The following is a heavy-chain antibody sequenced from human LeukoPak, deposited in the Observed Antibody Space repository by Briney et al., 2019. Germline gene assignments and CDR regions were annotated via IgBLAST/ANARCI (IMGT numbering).Heavy chain of an antibody. Sequence: GGSLRLSCAASGFTFSSYSMNWVRQAPGKGLEWVSSISSSSSYIYYADSVKGRFTISRDNAKNSLCLQMNSLRAEDTAVYYCARDLITAAGTFDYWGQGTLVTVSS. J-gene: IGHJ4*02. V-gene: IGHV3-21*01. CDR2: ISSSSSYI. CDR3: ARDLITAAGTFDY. CDR1: GFTFSSYS. D-gene: IGHD6-13*01.